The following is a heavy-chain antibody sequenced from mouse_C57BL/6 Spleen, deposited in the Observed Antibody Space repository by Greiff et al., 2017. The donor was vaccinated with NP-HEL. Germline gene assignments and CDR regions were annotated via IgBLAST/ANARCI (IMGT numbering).Heavy chain of an antibody. D-gene: IGHD1-1*01. J-gene: IGHJ2*01. CDR3: APYYYGSSYPFDY. CDR1: GFNIKDYY. CDR2: IDPEDGET. Sequence: DVKLVESGAELVKPGASVKLSCTASGFNIKDYYMHWVKQRTEQGLEWIGRIDPEDGETKYAPKFQGKATITADTSSNTAYLQLSSLTSEDTAVYYCAPYYYGSSYPFDYWGQGTTLTVSS. V-gene: IGHV14-2*01.